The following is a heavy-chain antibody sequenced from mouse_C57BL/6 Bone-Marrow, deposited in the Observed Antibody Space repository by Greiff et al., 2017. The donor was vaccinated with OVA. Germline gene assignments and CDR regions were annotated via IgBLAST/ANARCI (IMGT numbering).Heavy chain of an antibody. CDR2: IYPSDSET. D-gene: IGHD2-4*01. CDR1: GYTFTSYW. CDR3: AREENEDYDSHWYVDV. Sequence: QVQLKQPGAELVRPGSSVKLSCKASGYTFTSYWMDWVKQRPGQGLEWIGNIYPSDSETHYNQKFKDKATLTVDKSSSTAYMQLSSLTSGDSAVYYCAREENEDYDSHWYVDVWGTGTTVTVSS. V-gene: IGHV1-61*01. J-gene: IGHJ1*03.